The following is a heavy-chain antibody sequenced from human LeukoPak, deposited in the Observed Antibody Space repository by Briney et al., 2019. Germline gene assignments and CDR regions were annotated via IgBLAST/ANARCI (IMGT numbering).Heavy chain of an antibody. V-gene: IGHV3-7*01. Sequence: ETLSLTCAVYGGSFSGYYWSWIRQPPGKGLEWVANIKQDGSEKYYVDSVKGRFTISRDNAKKSLYLQINSLRAEDTAVYYCARDRTTIFGVVLDYWGQGTLVTVSS. CDR1: GGSFSGYY. D-gene: IGHD3-3*01. CDR2: IKQDGSEK. CDR3: ARDRTTIFGVVLDY. J-gene: IGHJ4*02.